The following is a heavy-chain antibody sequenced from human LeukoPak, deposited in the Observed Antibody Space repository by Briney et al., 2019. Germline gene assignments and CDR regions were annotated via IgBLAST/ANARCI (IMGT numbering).Heavy chain of an antibody. CDR1: GGSISSSSYY. V-gene: IGHV4-39*01. CDR2: IYYSGST. CDR3: ARQTAKNVDTARFDY. J-gene: IGHJ4*02. Sequence: SEALSLTCTVSGGSISSSSYYRGWIRQPPGKGLEWIGSIYYSGSTNYNPSLNSRVNISLDTSKNQFSLRLSSVTAADTAVYYCARQTAKNVDTARFDYWGQGTLVTVSS. D-gene: IGHD5-18*01.